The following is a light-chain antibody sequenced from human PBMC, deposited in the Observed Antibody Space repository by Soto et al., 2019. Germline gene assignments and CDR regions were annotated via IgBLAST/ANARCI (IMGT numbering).Light chain of an antibody. CDR3: QQSYSSKWT. V-gene: IGKV1-39*01. CDR1: QSISSY. CDR2: AAS. J-gene: IGKJ1*01. Sequence: DIQMTQSPSSLSASVGDRVTITCRTSQSISSYLNWYQQKPGKAPNLLIYAASNLQSGVPSRFSGSGSGTDFTLTISSLHPEDFATYYCQQSYSSKWTFGQGTKVEIK.